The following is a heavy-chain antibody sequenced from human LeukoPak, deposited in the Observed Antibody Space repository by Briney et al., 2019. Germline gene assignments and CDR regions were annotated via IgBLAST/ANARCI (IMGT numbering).Heavy chain of an antibody. CDR3: ARDPVAGTELDY. CDR1: GFTFSSYS. J-gene: IGHJ4*02. Sequence: GGSLRLSCAASGFTFSSYSMNWARQAPGKGLEWVSSISSSSSYIYYADSVKGRFTISRDNAKNTLYLQMNSLRAEDTAVYYCARDPVAGTELDYWGQGTLVTVSS. V-gene: IGHV3-21*01. D-gene: IGHD6-19*01. CDR2: ISSSSSYI.